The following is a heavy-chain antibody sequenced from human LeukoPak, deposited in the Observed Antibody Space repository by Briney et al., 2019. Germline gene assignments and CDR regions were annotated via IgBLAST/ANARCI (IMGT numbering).Heavy chain of an antibody. J-gene: IGHJ6*02. D-gene: IGHD6-19*01. CDR2: IYHSGST. Sequence: SGTLSLTCAVSGGSISSSNWWSWVRQPPGKGLEWIGEIYHSGSTNYNPSLKSRVTISVDKSKNQFSLKLSSVTAADTAVYYCARGSSGWYDYYYGMDVWGQGTTVTVSS. V-gene: IGHV4-4*02. CDR3: ARGSSGWYDYYYGMDV. CDR1: GGSISSSNW.